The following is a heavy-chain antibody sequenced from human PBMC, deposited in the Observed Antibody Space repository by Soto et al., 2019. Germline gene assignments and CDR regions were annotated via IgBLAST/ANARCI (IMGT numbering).Heavy chain of an antibody. Sequence: GGTNYAQKFQGWVTMTRDTSISTAYMELSRLRSDDTAVYYCARAKYYYGSGSYRDAFDIWGQGTMVTVSS. CDR3: ARAKYYYGSGSYRDAFDI. CDR2: GGT. D-gene: IGHD3-10*01. V-gene: IGHV1-2*04. J-gene: IGHJ3*02.